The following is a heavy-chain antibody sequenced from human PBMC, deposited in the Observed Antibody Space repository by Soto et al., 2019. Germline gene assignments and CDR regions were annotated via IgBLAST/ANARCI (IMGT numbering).Heavy chain of an antibody. D-gene: IGHD5-12*01. CDR3: AKGAYSGYVIVLFDY. CDR1: GFTFDDYA. V-gene: IGHV3-9*01. J-gene: IGHJ4*02. Sequence: HPGGSLRLSCAASGFTFDDYAMHWVRQAPGKGLEWVSGISWNSGSIGYADSVKGRFTISRDNAKNSLYLQMNSLRAEDTALYYCAKGAYSGYVIVLFDYWGQGTLVTVSS. CDR2: ISWNSGSI.